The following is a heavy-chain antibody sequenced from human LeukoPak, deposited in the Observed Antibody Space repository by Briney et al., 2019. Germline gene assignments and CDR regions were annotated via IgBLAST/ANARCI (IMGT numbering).Heavy chain of an antibody. CDR2: IIPIFGTA. J-gene: IGHJ4*02. CDR3: ARESGIQLWLRAPFDY. D-gene: IGHD5-18*01. V-gene: IGHV1-69*05. CDR1: GGTCSSYA. Sequence: SVKVSCKASGGTCSSYAISWVRQAPGQGLEWMGRIIPIFGTANYAQKFQGRVTITTDESTSTAYMELSSLRSEDTAVYYCARESGIQLWLRAPFDYWGQGTLVTVSS.